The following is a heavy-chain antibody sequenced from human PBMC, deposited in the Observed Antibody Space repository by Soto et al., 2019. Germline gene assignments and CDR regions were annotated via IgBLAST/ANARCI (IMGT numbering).Heavy chain of an antibody. CDR1: GFTFTSSA. Sequence: SVKVSCKASGFTFTSSAVQWVRQARGQRLEWIGWIVVGSGNTNYAQKFQERVTITRDMSTSTAYMELSSLRSEDTAVYYCAAGRCSSTSCQYYYYYYGMDVWGQGTTVTVSS. V-gene: IGHV1-58*01. J-gene: IGHJ6*02. CDR2: IVVGSGNT. D-gene: IGHD2-2*01. CDR3: AAGRCSSTSCQYYYYYYGMDV.